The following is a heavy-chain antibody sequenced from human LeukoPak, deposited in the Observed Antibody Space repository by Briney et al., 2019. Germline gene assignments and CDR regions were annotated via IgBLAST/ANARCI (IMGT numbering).Heavy chain of an antibody. J-gene: IGHJ4*02. Sequence: GGSLRLSCTASGFTFSDYWMTWVRQAPGKGPEWVANIKQDGSQRYYVDSVRGRFTISRDNAKNTLFLLMHGLRAEDTAVYYCARRGGSSSRRSPIDYWGQGTLVTVSS. CDR3: ARRGGSSSRRSPIDY. CDR1: GFTFSDYW. D-gene: IGHD6-6*01. CDR2: IKQDGSQR. V-gene: IGHV3-7*01.